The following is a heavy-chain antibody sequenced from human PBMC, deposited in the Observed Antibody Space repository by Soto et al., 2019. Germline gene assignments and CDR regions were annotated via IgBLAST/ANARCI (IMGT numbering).Heavy chain of an antibody. J-gene: IGHJ6*02. CDR1: GFTFSSYG. D-gene: IGHD3-3*01. CDR2: IWYDGSNK. V-gene: IGHV3-33*01. Sequence: QVQLVESGGGVVQPGRSLRLSCAASGFTFSSYGMHWVRQAPGKGLEWVAVIWYDGSNKYYADSVKGRFTISRDNSKNTLYLQMNSLRAEDTAVYYCARERVFLAEDPHYYYGMDVWGQGTTVTVSS. CDR3: ARERVFLAEDPHYYYGMDV.